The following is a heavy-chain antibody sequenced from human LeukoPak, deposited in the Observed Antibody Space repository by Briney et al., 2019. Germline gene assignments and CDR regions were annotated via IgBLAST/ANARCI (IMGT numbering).Heavy chain of an antibody. D-gene: IGHD6-13*01. Sequence: PGLSLRLSCAASGFTFSSYVMHWVRQAPGKGLEWVAVTWYDGTNKYFADSVRGRFSISRDNSKNTLYLQMNSLRAEDTAVYYCARGDRSSWFNFDYWSQGTLVTVSS. V-gene: IGHV3-33*01. CDR1: GFTFSSYV. J-gene: IGHJ4*02. CDR2: TWYDGTNK. CDR3: ARGDRSSWFNFDY.